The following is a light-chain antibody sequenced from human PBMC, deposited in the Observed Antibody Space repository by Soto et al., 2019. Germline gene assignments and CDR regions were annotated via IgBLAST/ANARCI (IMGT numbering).Light chain of an antibody. CDR1: QGISSP. CDR2: AAY. Sequence: DIQLTQSPSFLSASVGDRVTITCLASQGISSPVAWYQQKPGNAPMLLIYAAYTLQSGVPSRFSGSGSGTEVTLTISSLHPEDYATYYCEQLNSFPLTFGGGTTVEIK. V-gene: IGKV1-9*01. CDR3: EQLNSFPLT. J-gene: IGKJ4*01.